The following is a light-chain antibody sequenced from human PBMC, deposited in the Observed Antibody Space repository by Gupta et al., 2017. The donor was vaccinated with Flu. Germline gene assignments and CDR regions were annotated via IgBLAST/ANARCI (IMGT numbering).Light chain of an antibody. CDR2: DVT. CDR3: SSVTTSSNLV. Sequence: QSALTQPASVSGSPGQSITISCTGTSSDVGGYNSVSWYQQHPGKVPKLMIYDVTKRPSGVANRFSGSKSGNAASLTISGLQAEDEADYYCSSVTTSSNLVFGGGTKLTVL. V-gene: IGLV2-14*03. J-gene: IGLJ2*01. CDR1: SSDVGGYNS.